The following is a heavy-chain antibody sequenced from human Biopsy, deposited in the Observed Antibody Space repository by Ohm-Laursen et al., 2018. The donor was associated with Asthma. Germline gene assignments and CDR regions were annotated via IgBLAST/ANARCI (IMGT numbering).Heavy chain of an antibody. J-gene: IGHJ4*02. CDR2: ISYDGSSI. CDR1: GFSFSSYA. CDR3: AREGVAGSHIED. V-gene: IGHV3-30-3*01. Sequence: SLRLSCTASGFSFSSYAMRWVRQAPGKGLEWVAVISYDGSSIYYADSVKGRFTISRDNSKNTLYLQMNSLTAEDTAVYYCAREGVAGSHIEDWGQGTLVTVSS. D-gene: IGHD6-19*01.